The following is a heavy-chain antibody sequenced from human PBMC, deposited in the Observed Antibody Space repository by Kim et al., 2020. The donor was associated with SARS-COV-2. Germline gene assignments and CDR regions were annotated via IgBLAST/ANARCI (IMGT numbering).Heavy chain of an antibody. D-gene: IGHD3-10*01. V-gene: IGHV4-34*01. CDR1: GGSFSGYY. CDR3: ARERMVRGVIITHYFYYYG. Sequence: SETLSLTCAVYGGSFSGYYWSWIRQPPGKGLEWIGEINHSGSTNYNPSLKSRVTISVDTSKNQFSLKLSSVTAADTAVYYCARERMVRGVIITHYFYYYG. CDR2: INHSGST. J-gene: IGHJ6*01.